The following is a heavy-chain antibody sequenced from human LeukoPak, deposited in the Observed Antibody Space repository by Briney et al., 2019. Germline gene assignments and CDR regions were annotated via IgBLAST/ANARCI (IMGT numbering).Heavy chain of an antibody. CDR1: GFTFGDYA. J-gene: IGHJ4*02. CDR2: IRSRAYGGTT. CDR3: ARSNSGSYWNYFDY. D-gene: IGHD1-26*01. V-gene: IGHV3-49*03. Sequence: GGSLRLSCTTSGFTFGDYALNWFRQAPGKGLEWVGFIRSRAYGGTTEYGASVKGRFTISRDDSESITLLQMNSLKTEDTAVYYCARSNSGSYWNYFDYWGQGTLVTVSS.